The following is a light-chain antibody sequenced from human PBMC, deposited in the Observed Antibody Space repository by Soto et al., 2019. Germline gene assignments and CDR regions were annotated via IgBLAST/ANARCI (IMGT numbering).Light chain of an antibody. J-gene: IGKJ1*01. CDR2: KAS. Sequence: DIQMTQSPSTLSASVGDRVTITCRASQTIDSWLAWYQQRPGKPPNLLIYKASTSASGVPSRFSGSGSGTEFTLTINSLQPDDFATYYCQQYHIYSGTFGQGTKV. CDR1: QTIDSW. CDR3: QQYHIYSGT. V-gene: IGKV1-5*03.